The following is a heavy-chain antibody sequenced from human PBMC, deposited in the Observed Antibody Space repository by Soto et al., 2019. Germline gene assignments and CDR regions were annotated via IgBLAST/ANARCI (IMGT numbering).Heavy chain of an antibody. Sequence: GGSLRLSCAASGFIFSSYGIHWVRQAPGKGLEWVAVISFDGSNKYYGDSVKGRFTISRDNSENTLYLQMNSLRAEDTAVYYCAKDLGGGDYYYFDYRGQGTPVTVSS. CDR3: AKDLGGGDYYYFDY. CDR1: GFIFSSYG. D-gene: IGHD2-21*02. CDR2: ISFDGSNK. J-gene: IGHJ4*02. V-gene: IGHV3-30*18.